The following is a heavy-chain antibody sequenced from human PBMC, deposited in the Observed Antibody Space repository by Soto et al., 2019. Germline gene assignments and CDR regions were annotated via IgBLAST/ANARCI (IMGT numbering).Heavy chain of an antibody. D-gene: IGHD2-21*02. J-gene: IGHJ4*02. CDR2: VFPGDSDT. V-gene: IGHV5-51*01. CDR3: ARNLHCGGDSCYLDH. Sequence: PGESLKISCKGSGYNFGDYWIGWVRQMPGRGLEWMAIVFPGDSDTRYSPSFRGQVTISADESISTAYLHWNSLKASDTAIYYCARNLHCGGDSCYLDHWGQGTMVT. CDR1: GYNFGDYW.